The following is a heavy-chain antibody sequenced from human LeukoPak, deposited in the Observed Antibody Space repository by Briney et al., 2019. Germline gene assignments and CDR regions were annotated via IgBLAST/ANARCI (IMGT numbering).Heavy chain of an antibody. J-gene: IGHJ4*02. CDR2: IYPGDSDT. Sequence: GESLKISCKGSGYSFTTYWIGWVRQMPGRGLEWMGIIYPGDSDTRYSPSFQGQVTISADKSISTADLQWSSLKASDTAMYYCARQFRDSSGYYSYYFDYWGQGTLVTVSS. CDR1: GYSFTTYW. V-gene: IGHV5-51*01. CDR3: ARQFRDSSGYYSYYFDY. D-gene: IGHD3-22*01.